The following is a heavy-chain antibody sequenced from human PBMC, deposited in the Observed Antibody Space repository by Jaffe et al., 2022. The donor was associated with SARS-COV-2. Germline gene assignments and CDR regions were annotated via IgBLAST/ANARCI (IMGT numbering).Heavy chain of an antibody. CDR2: IRSKANSYAT. D-gene: IGHD6-13*01. V-gene: IGHV3-73*01. CDR3: TRSQLTNIAAAGTDYYYYYGMDV. J-gene: IGHJ6*02. Sequence: EVQLVESGGGLVQPGGSLKLSCAASGFTFSGSAMHWVRQASGKGLEWVGRIRSKANSYATAYAASVKGRFTISRDDSKNTAYLQMNSLKTEDTAVYYCTRSQLTNIAAAGTDYYYYYGMDVWGQGTTVTVSS. CDR1: GFTFSGSA.